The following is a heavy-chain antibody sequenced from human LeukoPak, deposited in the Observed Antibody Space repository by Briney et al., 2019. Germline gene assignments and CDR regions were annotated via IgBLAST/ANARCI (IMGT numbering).Heavy chain of an antibody. Sequence: SETLSLTCTVSGGSISSYYWSWIRQPAGKGLEWIGRIYTSGSTNYNPSLKSRVTMSVDTSKNQFSLKLSSVTAADTAVYYCARDHVPSPRANWGSKGAFDIWGQGTVVTVSS. D-gene: IGHD7-27*01. V-gene: IGHV4-4*07. CDR1: GGSISSYY. CDR3: ARDHVPSPRANWGSKGAFDI. CDR2: IYTSGST. J-gene: IGHJ3*02.